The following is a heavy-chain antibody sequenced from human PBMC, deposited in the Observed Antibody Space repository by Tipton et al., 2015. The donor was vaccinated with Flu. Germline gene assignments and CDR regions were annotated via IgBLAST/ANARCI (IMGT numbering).Heavy chain of an antibody. J-gene: IGHJ5*02. CDR1: GYSFNSYW. D-gene: IGHD3-3*01. V-gene: IGHV5-51*01. CDR3: ARSVSGFFRFDP. Sequence: QLVQSGAGVKKPGESLKISCKGSGYSFNSYWIGWVRQMPGKGLELMGVIHPADSETRYSPSFQGQVTFSVDKSITTAYLQWTSLRASDTAMYYCARSVSGFFRFDPWGQGTLVTVSS. CDR2: IHPADSET.